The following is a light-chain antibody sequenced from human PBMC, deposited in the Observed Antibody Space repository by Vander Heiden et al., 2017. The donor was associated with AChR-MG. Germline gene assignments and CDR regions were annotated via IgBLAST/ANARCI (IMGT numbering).Light chain of an antibody. J-gene: IGKJ1*01. Sequence: EIVMTQTPLSLSVTPGQPASISCKSSQSLLRSDGKTYLFWFLQKPGQSPQVLIYEVSSRFSGVQDRFSGIGSGTDFTLKISRVEAEDVGVYYGMESEHKTFGQGTKVEIK. V-gene: IGKV2-29*02. CDR2: EVS. CDR3: MESEHKT. CDR1: QSLLRSDGKTY.